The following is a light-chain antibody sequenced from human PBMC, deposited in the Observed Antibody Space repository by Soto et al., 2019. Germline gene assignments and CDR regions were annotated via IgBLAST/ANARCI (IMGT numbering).Light chain of an antibody. V-gene: IGLV2-11*01. CDR2: DVS. Sequence: QSALTQPRSVSGSPGQSVTISCTGTSSNVGGYNYVSWYQQHPGKAPKLVIYDVSKRPSGVPDRFSGSKSGNTASLTISGLQAEEEAHYYCCSYAGRYSWVFGGGTKVTVL. CDR1: SSNVGGYNY. J-gene: IGLJ2*01. CDR3: CSYAGRYSWV.